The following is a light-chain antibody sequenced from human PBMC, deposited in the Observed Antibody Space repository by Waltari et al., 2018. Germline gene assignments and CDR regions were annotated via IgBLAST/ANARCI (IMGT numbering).Light chain of an antibody. CDR1: QSVSRY. J-gene: IGKJ2*01. Sequence: EIVLTQSPATLSLSPGARATLSCRASQSVSRYLAWYHQKPGQAPRLLIYGASNRATGIPARCSVSGSCTDFTLTISSLEPEDFAVYYCQQRSNWPPRYTFGQGTKLEIK. V-gene: IGKV3-11*01. CDR3: QQRSNWPPRYT. CDR2: GAS.